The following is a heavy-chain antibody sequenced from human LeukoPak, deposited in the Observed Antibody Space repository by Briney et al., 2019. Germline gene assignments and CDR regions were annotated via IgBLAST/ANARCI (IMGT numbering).Heavy chain of an antibody. J-gene: IGHJ4*02. V-gene: IGHV4-59*12. CDR2: LYYRGST. CDR3: AREQRELPFDY. Sequence: SETLSLTCNVSGGSMSSGYWTWIRQPPGKGLEWVGYLYYRGSTGYNPSLKSRVSISVDTSKRQFTLMLSSVTAADTAVYYCAREQRELPFDYWGQGTLVTVSS. CDR1: GGSMSSGY. D-gene: IGHD1-26*01.